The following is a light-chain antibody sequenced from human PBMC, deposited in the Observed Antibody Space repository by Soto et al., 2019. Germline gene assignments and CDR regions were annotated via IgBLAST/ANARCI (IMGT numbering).Light chain of an antibody. V-gene: IGLV2-23*01. CDR1: SSDVGSFNL. Sequence: CALTQPASVSGSPGQPITISCTGASSDVGSFNLVSWYQQHPGEAPKLMIYEGNKRPSGVSDRFSGSKAGNTASLTISGLQAEAEADYYCCSYAGSSTSVVFGGGTKVTVL. CDR3: CSYAGSSTSVV. CDR2: EGN. J-gene: IGLJ2*01.